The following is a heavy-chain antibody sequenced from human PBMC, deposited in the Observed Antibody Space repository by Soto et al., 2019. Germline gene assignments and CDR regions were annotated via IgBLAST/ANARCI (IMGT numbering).Heavy chain of an antibody. CDR2: INWNSVNV. Sequence: GGSLRLSCAAPGFTFDDYAMHWVRQAPGKGLEWVSGINWNSVNVDYADSVKGRFTISRDNAKNSLYLQLNSLRPEDTALYYCKKETQANLGTGSFDYWGQGALVTVSS. D-gene: IGHD7-27*01. CDR1: GFTFDDYA. V-gene: IGHV3-9*01. CDR3: KKETQANLGTGSFDY. J-gene: IGHJ4*02.